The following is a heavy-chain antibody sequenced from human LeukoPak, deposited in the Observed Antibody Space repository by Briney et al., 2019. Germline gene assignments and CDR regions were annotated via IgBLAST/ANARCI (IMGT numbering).Heavy chain of an antibody. CDR2: TYGGDKK. CDR3: ERARSAGRDC. J-gene: IGHJ4*02. Sequence: GGSLILSCSAAGFNVSLNYMRWVRQAPGKGLKWLSGTYGGDKKYYADSVKDRFTISRDNVKNTVYLQMTSLRVDDTAVYYCERARSAGRDCWGQGTVVVVAS. V-gene: IGHV3-53*01. CDR1: GFNVSLNY.